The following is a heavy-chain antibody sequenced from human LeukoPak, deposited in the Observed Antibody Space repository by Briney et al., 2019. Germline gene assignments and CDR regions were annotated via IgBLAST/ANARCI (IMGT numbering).Heavy chain of an antibody. Sequence: SETLSLTSSVSGGSITDTTYFWGWVRQPPGTGLEWIGSIYYRGNTYYSPPLKSRVTLFVDTSKNQFSLKLTSVTAADTAIYYCARRKVAAEIDYWGQGTLVTVSS. D-gene: IGHD6-13*01. CDR1: GGSITDTTYF. CDR2: IYYRGNT. CDR3: ARRKVAAEIDY. J-gene: IGHJ4*02. V-gene: IGHV4-39*01.